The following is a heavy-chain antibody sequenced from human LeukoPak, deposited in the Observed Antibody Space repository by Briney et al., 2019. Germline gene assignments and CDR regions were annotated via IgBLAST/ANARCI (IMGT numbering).Heavy chain of an antibody. V-gene: IGHV3-33*08. D-gene: IGHD4-17*01. CDR2: IWYGGSNK. J-gene: IGHJ6*02. Sequence: GRSLRLSCAASGFTFNSFAMHWVRQAPGKGLEWVAVIWYGGSNKYYADSVKGRFTISRDNSKNTVYLQMNSLRAEDTAVYYCARASRGDSTYYIMDVWGQGTTVTVSS. CDR1: GFTFNSFA. CDR3: ARASRGDSTYYIMDV.